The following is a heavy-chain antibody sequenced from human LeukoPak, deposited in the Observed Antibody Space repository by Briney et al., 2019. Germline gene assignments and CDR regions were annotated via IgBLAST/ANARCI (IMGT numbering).Heavy chain of an antibody. CDR2: IYYTGST. CDR1: GGSISSSSYY. Sequence: SETLSLTCTVSGGSISSSSYYWGWIRQPPGKGLEWIGYIYYTGSTNYNPSLKSRVTISVDTSKNQFSLKLSSVTAADTAVYYCARALYYYDSSGYDWGQGTLVTVSS. V-gene: IGHV4-61*05. CDR3: ARALYYYDSSGYD. J-gene: IGHJ4*02. D-gene: IGHD3-22*01.